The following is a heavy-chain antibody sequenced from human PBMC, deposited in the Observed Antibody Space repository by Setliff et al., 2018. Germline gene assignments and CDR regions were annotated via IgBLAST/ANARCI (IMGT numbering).Heavy chain of an antibody. Sequence: GGSLRLSCAASGFTFRGFATHWVRQAPGKGLEWVAFIRHDESDIYYTNSVKGRFTVSRDNSKNTLYLQMNILRPEDTALYYCVRDSSADYYDNDYFKYWGQGALVTVSS. V-gene: IGHV3-30*02. CDR1: GFTFRGFA. CDR3: VRDSSADYYDNDYFKY. J-gene: IGHJ1*01. D-gene: IGHD2-21*02. CDR2: IRHDESDI.